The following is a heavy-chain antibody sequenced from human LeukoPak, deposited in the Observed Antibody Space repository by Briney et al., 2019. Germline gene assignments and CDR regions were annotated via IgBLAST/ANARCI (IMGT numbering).Heavy chain of an antibody. CDR2: VSGRGGSS. CDR1: GFTFSSYA. V-gene: IGHV3-23*01. CDR3: RKGGFGDLDY. D-gene: IGHD3-10*01. Sequence: PGGSLRLSCAASGFTFSSYAMSWVRQAPGKGLEWVSTVSGRGGSSYYADSAKGRFPISRDNSKNTLYLQMNSLRAEDTAVYYCRKGGFGDLDYWRQATLVTAPS. J-gene: IGHJ4*02.